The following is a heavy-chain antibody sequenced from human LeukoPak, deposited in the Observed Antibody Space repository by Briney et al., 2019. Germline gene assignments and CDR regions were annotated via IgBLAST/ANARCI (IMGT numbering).Heavy chain of an antibody. Sequence: SQTLSLTCTVSGGSISSGGYYWSWIRQHPGKGLEWIGYIYYSGSTYYNPSLKSRVNISVDTSKNQFSLKLSSVTAADTAVYYCSRLDTIFGVAKGFDYWGQGTLVTVSS. CDR3: SRLDTIFGVAKGFDY. CDR1: GGSISSGGYY. J-gene: IGHJ4*02. D-gene: IGHD3-3*01. V-gene: IGHV4-31*03. CDR2: IYYSGST.